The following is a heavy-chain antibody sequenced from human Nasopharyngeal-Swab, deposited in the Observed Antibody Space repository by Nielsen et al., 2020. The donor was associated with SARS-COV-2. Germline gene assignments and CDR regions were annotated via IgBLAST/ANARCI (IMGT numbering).Heavy chain of an antibody. Sequence: GGSLRLSCAASGFTFSSYGMHWVRQAPGKGLEWVAVISYDGSNKYYADSVNGRFTISRDNSKNTLYLQMNSLRAEDTAVYYCANCGTTAYYGMDVWGQGTTVTVSS. D-gene: IGHD1-7*01. CDR2: ISYDGSNK. V-gene: IGHV3-30*18. CDR1: GFTFSSYG. J-gene: IGHJ6*02. CDR3: ANCGTTAYYGMDV.